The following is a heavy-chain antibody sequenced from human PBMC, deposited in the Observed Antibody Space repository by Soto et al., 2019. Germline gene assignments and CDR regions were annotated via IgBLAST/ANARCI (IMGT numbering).Heavy chain of an antibody. D-gene: IGHD1-7*01. CDR1: GFTFSSYA. CDR3: AKDLRNKLQLRGFADY. V-gene: IGHV3-23*01. CDR2: ISGSGGST. Sequence: GGSLRLSCAASGFTFSSYAMSWVRQAPGKGLEWVSGISGSGGSTYYADSVKGRFTISRDNSKSTLYLQMNSLRAEDTAVYYCAKDLRNKLQLRGFADYWGQGTLVTVSS. J-gene: IGHJ4*02.